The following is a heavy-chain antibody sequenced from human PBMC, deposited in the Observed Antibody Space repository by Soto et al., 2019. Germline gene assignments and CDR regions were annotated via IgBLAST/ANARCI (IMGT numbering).Heavy chain of an antibody. J-gene: IGHJ4*02. V-gene: IGHV4-4*02. CDR2: IYHSGST. D-gene: IGHD3-10*01. Sequence: PSETLSLTCAVSGGSISSSNWWSWVRQPPGKGLEWIGEIYHSGSTNYNPSLKSRVTISVDKSKNQFSLKLSSVTAADTAVYYCASNFDGSGSYYNRTDYWGQGTLVTVSS. CDR3: ASNFDGSGSYYNRTDY. CDR1: GGSISSSNW.